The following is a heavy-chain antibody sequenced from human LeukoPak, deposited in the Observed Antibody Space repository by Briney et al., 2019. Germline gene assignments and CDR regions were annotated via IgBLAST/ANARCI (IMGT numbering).Heavy chain of an antibody. V-gene: IGHV3-23*01. CDR2: ISGSGGST. D-gene: IGHD2-2*01. CDR3: AKHRPYCSSTSCPGGHSDY. Sequence: GGSLRLSCAASGFTFSSYAMSWVRQAPGKGLEWVSAISGSGGSTYYADSVKGRFTISRDNSKNTLYLQMNSLRAEDTAVYYCAKHRPYCSSTSCPGGHSDYWGQGTLVTVSS. CDR1: GFTFSSYA. J-gene: IGHJ4*02.